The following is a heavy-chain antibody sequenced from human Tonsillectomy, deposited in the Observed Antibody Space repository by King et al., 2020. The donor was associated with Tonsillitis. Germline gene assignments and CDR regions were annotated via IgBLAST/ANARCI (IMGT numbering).Heavy chain of an antibody. Sequence: QLQESGPGLVKPSETLSLTCSVSGDSVTSYYWNWIRQPAGKRLEWIGPIYASGSANYNPSLTSRVSMSIDTSKNQFSLRLSSVTAADTAVYYCARCPMQYSFDYWGQGALVTVSS. CDR1: GDSVTSYY. V-gene: IGHV4-4*07. CDR3: ARCPMQYSFDY. J-gene: IGHJ4*02. D-gene: IGHD6-19*01. CDR2: IYASGSA.